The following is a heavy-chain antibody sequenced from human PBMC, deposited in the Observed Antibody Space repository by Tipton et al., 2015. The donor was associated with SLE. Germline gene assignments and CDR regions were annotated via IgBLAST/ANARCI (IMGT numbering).Heavy chain of an antibody. V-gene: IGHV1-3*01. D-gene: IGHD3-16*01. J-gene: IGHJ2*01. Sequence: GPEVKKPGASVKDSCEASGYTFSDYAVHWVRQAPGQRLEWLGCINDFNGDTKYSLKFQHRVTITTDTPANTAYMELSSLMSEYTGIYFCAREWGRTLTEVWYFDLLGRGTLVTVSS. CDR2: INDFNGDT. CDR1: GYTFSDYA. CDR3: AREWGRTLTEVWYFDL.